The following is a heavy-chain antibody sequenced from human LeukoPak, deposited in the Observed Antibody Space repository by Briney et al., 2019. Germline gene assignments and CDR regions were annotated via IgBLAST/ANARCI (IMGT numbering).Heavy chain of an antibody. V-gene: IGHV4-30-4*08. Sequence: PSETLSLTCTVSGGSISSGDYHWSRIRQPPGKGLEWIGYIYYSGSTYYNPSLKSRVTISVDTSKNQFSLKLSSVTAADTAVYYCARTYYYDSSGYIHFDYWGQGTLVTVSS. J-gene: IGHJ4*02. D-gene: IGHD3-22*01. CDR2: IYYSGST. CDR3: ARTYYYDSSGYIHFDY. CDR1: GGSISSGDYH.